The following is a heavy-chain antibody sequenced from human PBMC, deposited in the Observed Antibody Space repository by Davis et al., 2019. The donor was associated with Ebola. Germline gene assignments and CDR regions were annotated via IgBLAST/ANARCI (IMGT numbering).Heavy chain of an antibody. V-gene: IGHV3-73*01. CDR3: TRLYSSSSSSDY. CDR2: IRSKANSYAT. CDR1: GFTFSGSA. Sequence: PAGSLTLSCAASGFTFSGSAMHWVRQASGKGLEWVGRIRSKANSYATAYAASVKGRFTISRDDSKNTAYLQMNSLKTEDTAVYYCTRLYSSSSSSDYWGQGTLVTVSS. D-gene: IGHD6-6*01. J-gene: IGHJ4*02.